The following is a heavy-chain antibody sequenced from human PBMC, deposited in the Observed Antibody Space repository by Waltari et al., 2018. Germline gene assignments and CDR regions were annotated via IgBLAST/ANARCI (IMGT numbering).Heavy chain of an antibody. D-gene: IGHD6-6*01. Sequence: QVQLVQSGAEVKKPGSSVKVSCKASGGTFSSYAISWVRQAPGQGLEWMGRIIPIFGTANYAQKFQGRVTSTADKSTSTAYMELSSLRSEDTAVYYCARGPSSSPASYYYYMDVWGKGTTVTISS. CDR2: IIPIFGTA. J-gene: IGHJ6*03. CDR3: ARGPSSSPASYYYYMDV. CDR1: GGTFSSYA. V-gene: IGHV1-69*13.